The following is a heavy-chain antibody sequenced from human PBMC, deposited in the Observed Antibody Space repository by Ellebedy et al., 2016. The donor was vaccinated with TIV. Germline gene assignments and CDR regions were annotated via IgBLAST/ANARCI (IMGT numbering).Heavy chain of an antibody. J-gene: IGHJ4*02. CDR1: GGSISSSSYH. D-gene: IGHD6-13*01. V-gene: IGHV4-39*01. CDR3: ARPVSSWYSGFDY. CDR2: HYYGGNT. Sequence: SETLSLTCTVSGGSISSSSYHWAWIRQPPGTGLEWIGSHYYGGNTYYNPSLKSRVSISVDTSKNQFSLKLSSVTAADTAVYYCARPVSSWYSGFDYWGQGALVTVSS.